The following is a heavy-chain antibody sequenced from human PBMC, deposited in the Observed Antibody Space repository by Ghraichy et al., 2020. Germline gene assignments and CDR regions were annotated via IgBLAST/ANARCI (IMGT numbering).Heavy chain of an antibody. Sequence: SETLSLTCTVSGGSISSGGYYWSWIRQHPGKGLEWIGYIYYSGSTYYNPSLKSRVTISVDTSTNQFSLKLSSVTAADTAVYYCARAPKYYDFWSGYSIIVDYWGQGTLVTVSS. V-gene: IGHV4-31*03. CDR1: GGSISSGGYY. D-gene: IGHD3-3*01. J-gene: IGHJ4*02. CDR3: ARAPKYYDFWSGYSIIVDY. CDR2: IYYSGST.